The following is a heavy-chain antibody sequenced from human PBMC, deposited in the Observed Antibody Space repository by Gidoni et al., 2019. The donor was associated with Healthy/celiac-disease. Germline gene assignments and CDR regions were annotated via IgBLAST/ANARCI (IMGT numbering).Heavy chain of an antibody. D-gene: IGHD3-22*01. CDR2: INPSGGST. V-gene: IGHV1-46*03. CDR3: ANQAGIVVGFEHHYYYYYMDV. Sequence: VQLVPSEAQSNKPGASVRSSCRSSGSPFPSSYMHWVRQAPGQGLEWMGIINPSGGSTSDAKKFQGRVTMTRDTSTDTVYMELSRLRSEDTAVYYCANQAGIVVGFEHHYYYYYMDVWGKGTTVTVSS. J-gene: IGHJ6*03. CDR1: GSPFPSSY.